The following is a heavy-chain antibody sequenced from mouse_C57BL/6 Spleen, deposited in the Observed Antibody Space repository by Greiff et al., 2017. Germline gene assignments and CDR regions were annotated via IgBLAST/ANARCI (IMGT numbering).Heavy chain of an antibody. CDR1: GYTFTDYN. CDR3: AIKRTTRGAMDY. Sequence: EVQLQESGPELVKPGASVKIPCKASGYTFTDYNMDWVKQSHGKSLEWIGDINPNNGGTIYNQKFKGKATLTVAKSSSTAYMELRSLTSEDTAVYYCAIKRTTRGAMDYWGQGTAVTVSS. V-gene: IGHV1-18*01. CDR2: INPNNGGT. J-gene: IGHJ4*01. D-gene: IGHD2-13*01.